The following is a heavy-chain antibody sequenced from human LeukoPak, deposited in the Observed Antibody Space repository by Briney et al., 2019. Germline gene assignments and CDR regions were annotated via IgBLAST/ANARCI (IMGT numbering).Heavy chain of an antibody. CDR3: ARDRSGMDV. CDR1: GFTFSSYG. J-gene: IGHJ6*02. V-gene: IGHV3-33*01. Sequence: GRSLRLSCAASGFTFSSYGMHWVRQAPGKGPEWVAVIWYDGSNKYYADSVKGRFTISRDNSKNTLYLQMNSLRAEDTAVYYCARDRSGMDVWGQGTTVTVSS. CDR2: IWYDGSNK.